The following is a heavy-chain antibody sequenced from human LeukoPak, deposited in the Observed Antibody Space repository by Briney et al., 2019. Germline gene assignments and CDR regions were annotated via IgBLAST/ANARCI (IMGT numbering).Heavy chain of an antibody. Sequence: TXXLTCTVSXGXXSSXRYYWSWIXQPPGXGLEXIXYIYDSGSTNYNPSLKSRVTISVDTSKNQFFLKVSSVTASDTAVYYCARDSHGYSYGSFDYWGQGTLVTVSS. V-gene: IGHV4-61*01. CDR1: XGXXSSXRYY. D-gene: IGHD5-18*01. J-gene: IGHJ4*02. CDR2: IYDSGST. CDR3: ARDSHGYSYGSFDY.